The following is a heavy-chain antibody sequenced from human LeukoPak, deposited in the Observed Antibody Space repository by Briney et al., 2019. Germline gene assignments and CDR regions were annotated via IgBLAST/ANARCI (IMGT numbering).Heavy chain of an antibody. V-gene: IGHV3-23*01. D-gene: IGHD5-24*01. Sequence: GGSLRLSCAASGFAFKSYAMIWVRQAPGKGLESVSSISTAGDRTYYTDSVKGRFAISRDNSKNTLYLQMNSLRAEDTAVYYCAKILERELQYYYYGMDVWGQGTTVTVSS. J-gene: IGHJ6*02. CDR1: GFAFKSYA. CDR3: AKILERELQYYYYGMDV. CDR2: ISTAGDRT.